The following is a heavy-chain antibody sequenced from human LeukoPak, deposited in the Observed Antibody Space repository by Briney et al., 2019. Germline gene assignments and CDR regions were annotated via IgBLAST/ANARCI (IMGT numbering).Heavy chain of an antibody. CDR3: ARASVTYYYYYYMDV. CDR2: IYYSGST. V-gene: IGHV4-59*01. D-gene: IGHD4-11*01. CDR1: GGSISSYY. J-gene: IGHJ6*03. Sequence: SETLSLTCTVSGGSISSYYWSWIRQPPGKGLEWIGYIYYSGSTNYNPSLKSRVTISVDTSKNQFSLKLSSVTAADTAVYYCARASVTYYYYYYMDVWGKGTTVTVSS.